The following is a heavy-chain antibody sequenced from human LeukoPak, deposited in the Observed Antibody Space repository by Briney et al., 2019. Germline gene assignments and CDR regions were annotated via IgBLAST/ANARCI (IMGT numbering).Heavy chain of an antibody. CDR1: GFTFGDYA. D-gene: IGHD3-3*01. CDR2: IRRKAYGGTT. V-gene: IGHV3-49*04. CDR3: TLGFLEWFIFGY. J-gene: IGHJ4*02. Sequence: GGSLRLSCTASGFTFGDYAMSWVRQAPGKGLEWVGFIRRKAYGGTTEYAASVKGRFTISRDDSKSIAYLQMNSLKTEDTAVYYCTLGFLEWFIFGYWGQGTLVTVSS.